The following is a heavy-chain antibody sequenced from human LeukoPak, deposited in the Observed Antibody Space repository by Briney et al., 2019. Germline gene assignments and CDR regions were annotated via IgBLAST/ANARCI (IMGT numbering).Heavy chain of an antibody. J-gene: IGHJ4*02. CDR2: ISAYNGNT. CDR3: ARDLGSGSYYRHFDY. V-gene: IGHV1-18*01. CDR1: GYTFTSYG. Sequence: GASVKVSCKASGYTFTSYGISWVRQAPGQGLEWMGWISAYNGNTNYAQKLQGRVTMTTDTSTSTAYMELRSLRSDDTAVYYCARDLGSGSYYRHFDYWGQGTLVTVSS. D-gene: IGHD3-10*01.